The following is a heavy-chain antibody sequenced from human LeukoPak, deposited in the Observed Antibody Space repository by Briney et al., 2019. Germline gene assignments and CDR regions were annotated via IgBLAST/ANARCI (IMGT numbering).Heavy chain of an antibody. CDR3: ARDPATFYGGYVY. D-gene: IGHD5-12*01. J-gene: IGHJ4*02. Sequence: GGSLRLSCAASGFTFSSYSMNWVRQAPGKGLEWVSSISSSSSYIYYADSVKGRFTISRDNAKNSLYLQMNSLRAEDTAVYYCARDPATFYGGYVYWGQGTLVTVSS. CDR2: ISSSSSYI. CDR1: GFTFSSYS. V-gene: IGHV3-21*01.